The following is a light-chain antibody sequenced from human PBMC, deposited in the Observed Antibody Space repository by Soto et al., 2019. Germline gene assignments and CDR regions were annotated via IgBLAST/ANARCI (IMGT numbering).Light chain of an antibody. V-gene: IGLV2-14*01. CDR3: SSYTSSSNYV. Sequence: QSALTQPASVSGSLGQSITISCTGTSSDVGGYNYVSWYQQHPGKAPKLMIYDVSNRPSGVSNRFSGSKSGNTASLTISGLQAEDEADYYCSSYTSSSNYVFGTGTKLTVL. J-gene: IGLJ1*01. CDR1: SSDVGGYNY. CDR2: DVS.